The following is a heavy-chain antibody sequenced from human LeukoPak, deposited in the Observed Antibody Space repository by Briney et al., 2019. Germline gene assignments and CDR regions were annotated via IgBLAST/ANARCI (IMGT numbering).Heavy chain of an antibody. J-gene: IGHJ4*02. CDR2: ISGYNGNT. CDR3: ARVGHSGYDSGIYWD. Sequence: GASVKVSCKASGYTFTSHGISWVRQAPGQGLEWVGWISGYNGNTNYAQKFQGRVTMTTDTSTSTAYMELRSLRSDDTAVYYCARVGHSGYDSGIYWDWGQGTLVTVSS. CDR1: GYTFTSHG. V-gene: IGHV1-18*01. D-gene: IGHD5-12*01.